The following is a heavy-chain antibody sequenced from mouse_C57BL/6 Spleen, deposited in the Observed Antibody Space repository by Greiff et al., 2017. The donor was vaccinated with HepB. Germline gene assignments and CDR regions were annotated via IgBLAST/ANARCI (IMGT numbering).Heavy chain of an antibody. J-gene: IGHJ3*01. CDR3: GYYGFAY. CDR2: INPSTGGT. Sequence: VQLKESGPELVKPGASVKISCKASGYSFTGYYMNWVKQSPEKSLEWIGEINPSTGGTTYNQKFKAKATLTVDKSSSTAYMQLKSLTSEDSAVYYCGYYGFAYWGKGTLVTVSA. CDR1: GYSFTGYY. D-gene: IGHD1-1*01. V-gene: IGHV1-42*01.